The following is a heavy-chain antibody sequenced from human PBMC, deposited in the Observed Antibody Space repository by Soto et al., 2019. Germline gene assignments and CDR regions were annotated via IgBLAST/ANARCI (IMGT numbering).Heavy chain of an antibody. CDR3: ARAWVIYGEGPFFDY. J-gene: IGHJ4*02. CDR1: GGSVSSGSYY. V-gene: IGHV4-61*01. CDR2: IYYSGST. Sequence: SETLSLTCTVSGGSVSSGSYYWSWIRQPPGKGLEWIGYIYYSGSTNYNPSLKSRVTISVDTSKNQFSLKLSSVTAADTAVYYCARAWVIYGEGPFFDYWGQGTLVTVSS. D-gene: IGHD3-22*01.